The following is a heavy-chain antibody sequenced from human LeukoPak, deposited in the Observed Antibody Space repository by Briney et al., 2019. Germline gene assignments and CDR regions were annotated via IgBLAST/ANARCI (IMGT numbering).Heavy chain of an antibody. D-gene: IGHD6-13*01. J-gene: IGHJ4*02. CDR2: ISWNSGSI. Sequence: GRSLRLSCAASGFTFDDYAMHWVRQAPGKGLEWVSGISWNSGSIGYADSVKGRFTISRDNAKNSLYLQMNSLRAEDTALYYCAKDRVYSSSWSTFDYWGQGTLVTVSS. V-gene: IGHV3-9*01. CDR1: GFTFDDYA. CDR3: AKDRVYSSSWSTFDY.